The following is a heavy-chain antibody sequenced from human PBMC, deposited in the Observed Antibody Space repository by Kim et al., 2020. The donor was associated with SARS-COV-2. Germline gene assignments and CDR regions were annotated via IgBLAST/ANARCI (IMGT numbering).Heavy chain of an antibody. CDR1: GFTFNNYW. Sequence: GGSLRLSCAASGFTFNNYWMHWVRQAPGKGLVWVARIKTDGTTRDYADSVKGRFTISRDNAKNTLSLQMNSLRDEDTAVYYCSTGPEYITSHAFDIWGQGTMFTVSS. J-gene: IGHJ3*02. CDR3: STGPEYITSHAFDI. CDR2: IKTDGTTR. V-gene: IGHV3-74*01. D-gene: IGHD6-6*01.